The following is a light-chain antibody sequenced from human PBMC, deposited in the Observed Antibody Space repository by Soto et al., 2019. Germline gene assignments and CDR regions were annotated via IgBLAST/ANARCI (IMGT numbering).Light chain of an antibody. V-gene: IGKV3-20*01. CDR1: QSVNNNY. J-gene: IGKJ1*01. CDR3: QRYGTSSRT. Sequence: DIVLTQSPGTLSLSPGERATLSCRASQSVNNNYLAWYQQKPGQAPRLLIYGASSRATGIPDRFSGSGSGTDFTLTIARLEPEDFAFYYCQRYGTSSRTLGQGTKVDIK. CDR2: GAS.